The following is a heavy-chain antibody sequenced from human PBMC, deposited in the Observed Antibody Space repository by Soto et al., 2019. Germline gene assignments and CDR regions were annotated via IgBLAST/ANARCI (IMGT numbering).Heavy chain of an antibody. J-gene: IGHJ5*02. CDR2: ISYDGSNK. D-gene: IGHD2-2*01. CDR1: GFTFSSYA. Sequence: GGSLRLSCAASGFTFSSYAMHWVRQAPGKGLEWVAVISYDGSNKYYADSVKGRFTISRDNSKNTLYLQMNSLRAEDTAVYYCARHLCSSTSCYSNWLDPWGQGYMVTVSS. CDR3: ARHLCSSTSCYSNWLDP. V-gene: IGHV3-30-3*01.